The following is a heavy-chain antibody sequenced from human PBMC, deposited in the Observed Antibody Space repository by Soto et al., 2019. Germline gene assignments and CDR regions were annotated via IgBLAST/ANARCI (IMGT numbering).Heavy chain of an antibody. D-gene: IGHD6-13*01. V-gene: IGHV4-34*01. J-gene: IGHJ6*02. CDR2: INHSGST. Sequence: SETLSLTCAVYGGSFSGYYWSWIRQPPGKXLEWIGEINHSGSTNYNPSLKSRVTISVDTSKNQFSLKLSSVTAADTAVYYCARDNRVNIAAAGRYYYYYGMDVWGQGTTVTVSS. CDR1: GGSFSGYY. CDR3: ARDNRVNIAAAGRYYYYYGMDV.